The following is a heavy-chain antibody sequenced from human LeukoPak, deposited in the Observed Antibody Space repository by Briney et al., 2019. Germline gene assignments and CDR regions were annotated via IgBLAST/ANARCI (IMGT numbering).Heavy chain of an antibody. CDR2: ISGSGGST. D-gene: IGHD2-2*01. Sequence: GGSLRLSCAASGFTFSSYAMSWVRQAPGKGLEWVSAISGSGGSTYYADSVKGRFTISRDSSKNTLYLQMNSLRAEDTAVYYCAKDAYSLFGVPAAPYFDYWGQGTLVTVSS. CDR3: AKDAYSLFGVPAAPYFDY. V-gene: IGHV3-23*01. CDR1: GFTFSSYA. J-gene: IGHJ4*02.